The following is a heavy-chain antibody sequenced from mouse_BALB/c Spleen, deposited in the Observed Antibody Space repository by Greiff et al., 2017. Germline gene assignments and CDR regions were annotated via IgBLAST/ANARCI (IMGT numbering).Heavy chain of an antibody. CDR1: GYTFTSYN. CDR2: IYPGNGDT. V-gene: IGHV1-12*01. J-gene: IGHJ3*01. Sequence: LQQPGAELVKPGASVKMSCKASGYTFTSYNMHWVKQTPGQGLEWIGAIYPGNGDTSYNQKFKGKATLTADKSSSTAYMQLSSLTSEDSAVYYCARESAPWFAYWGQGTLVTVSA. CDR3: ARESAPWFAY.